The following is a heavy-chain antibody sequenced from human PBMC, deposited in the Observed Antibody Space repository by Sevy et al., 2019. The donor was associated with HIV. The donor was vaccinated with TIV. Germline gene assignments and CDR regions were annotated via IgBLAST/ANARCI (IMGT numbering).Heavy chain of an antibody. CDR3: ARDLYSGTFRGDS. V-gene: IGHV4-38-2*02. CDR2: IFHSGST. J-gene: IGHJ4*02. D-gene: IGHD1-26*01. Sequence: SETLSLTCAVSGYSITTDHYWGWIRQPPGKGLEWIGSIFHSGSTYYNPSLKSRVTISVDTSKNQFSLQLSSVTAADTAVYYCARDLYSGTFRGDSWGQGTLVTVSS. CDR1: GYSITTDHY.